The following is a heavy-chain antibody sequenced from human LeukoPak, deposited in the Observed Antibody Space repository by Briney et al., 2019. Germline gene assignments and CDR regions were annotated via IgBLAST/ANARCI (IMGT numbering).Heavy chain of an antibody. Sequence: SVKVSCKASRGTFSTYAISWVRQATGLGLEWVGRIVPILGTANYAQNFQGRVTITADRSTTTAYMELSSLRSEDTAVYYCARVPQGSSWPYYFDYWGQGTLVTVSS. CDR3: ARVPQGSSWPYYFDY. D-gene: IGHD6-13*01. CDR1: RGTFSTYA. J-gene: IGHJ4*02. V-gene: IGHV1-69*04. CDR2: IVPILGTA.